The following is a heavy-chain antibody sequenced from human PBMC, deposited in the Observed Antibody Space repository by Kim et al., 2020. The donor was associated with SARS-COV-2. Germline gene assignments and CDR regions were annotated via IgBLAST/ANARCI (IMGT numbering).Heavy chain of an antibody. CDR3: ARARKWELLGGFDY. Sequence: NPAHKSRVTISVDTSKNQFSLKLSSVTAADTAVYYCARARKWELLGGFDYWGQGTLVTVSS. D-gene: IGHD1-26*01. J-gene: IGHJ4*02. V-gene: IGHV4-34*01.